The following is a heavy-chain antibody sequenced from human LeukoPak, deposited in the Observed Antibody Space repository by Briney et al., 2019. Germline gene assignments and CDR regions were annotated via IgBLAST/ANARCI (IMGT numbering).Heavy chain of an antibody. V-gene: IGHV3-21*01. J-gene: IGHJ6*03. CDR3: ARDGSSSGSYYYYYYMDV. CDR1: GFTFSSYT. Sequence: GGSLRLSCAASGFTFSSYTMNWVRQAPGKGLEWVSSISSSNTYIYYADSVKGRFTISRDSAKNSLYLQMNSLRAEDTAVYYCARDGSSSGSYYYYYYMDVWGKGTTVTVSS. CDR2: ISSSNTYI. D-gene: IGHD1-26*01.